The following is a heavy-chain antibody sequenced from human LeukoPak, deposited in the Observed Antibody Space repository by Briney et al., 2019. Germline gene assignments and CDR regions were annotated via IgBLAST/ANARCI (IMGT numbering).Heavy chain of an antibody. CDR2: ISSSSSYI. V-gene: IGHV3-21*04. CDR3: AREGSYGSGSYVAGY. J-gene: IGHJ4*02. D-gene: IGHD3-10*01. Sequence: PGGSLRLSCAASGFTFSSYSMNWVRQAPGKGLEWVSSISSSSSYIYYADSVKGRFTISRDNAKNSLYMQMNSLRAEDTAVYYCAREGSYGSGSYVAGYWGQGTLVTVSS. CDR1: GFTFSSYS.